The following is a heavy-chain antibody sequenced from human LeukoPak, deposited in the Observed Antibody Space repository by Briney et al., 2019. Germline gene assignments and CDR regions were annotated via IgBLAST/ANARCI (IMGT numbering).Heavy chain of an antibody. CDR3: ARDKRYSSGWYEDAYFDY. CDR1: GFTVTSNY. Sequence: GGSLRLSCAASGFTVTSNYMTWVRQAPGKGLEWVSVIYSGGSTYYADSVKGRFTISRDNSKNTLYLHMNTLRAEDTAVYYCARDKRYSSGWYEDAYFDYWGQGTLVTVSS. D-gene: IGHD6-19*01. J-gene: IGHJ4*02. V-gene: IGHV3-53*01. CDR2: IYSGGST.